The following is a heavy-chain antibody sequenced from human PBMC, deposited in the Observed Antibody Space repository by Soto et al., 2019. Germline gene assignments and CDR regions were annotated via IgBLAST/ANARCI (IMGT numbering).Heavy chain of an antibody. CDR1: GGSISSGGYX. Sequence: QVQLQESGPGLVKPSQTLSLTCTVSGGSISSGGYXWAWIRQHPGXGLEWIGYIYYSGSTYYNPSRKSRVTISVDTSKNQFSLKLSSVTAADTAVYYCARVCGGDCHYGMDVWGQGTTVTVSS. J-gene: IGHJ6*02. CDR3: ARVCGGDCHYGMDV. D-gene: IGHD2-21*02. V-gene: IGHV4-31*03. CDR2: IYYSGST.